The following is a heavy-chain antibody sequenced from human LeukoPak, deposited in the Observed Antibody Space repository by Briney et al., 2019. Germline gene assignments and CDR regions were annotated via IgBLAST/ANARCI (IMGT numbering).Heavy chain of an antibody. CDR2: IKSKTDGGTT. D-gene: IGHD3-10*01. V-gene: IGHV3-15*01. CDR1: GFTFSNAW. CDR3: TTVKSMVRGVFDY. J-gene: IGHJ4*02. Sequence: GGSLRLSCVAFGFTFSNAWMSWVRQAPGKGLEWVGRIKSKTDGGTTDYAAPVKGRFTISRDDSKNTLYLQMNSLKTEDTAVYYCTTVKSMVRGVFDYWGQGTLVTVSS.